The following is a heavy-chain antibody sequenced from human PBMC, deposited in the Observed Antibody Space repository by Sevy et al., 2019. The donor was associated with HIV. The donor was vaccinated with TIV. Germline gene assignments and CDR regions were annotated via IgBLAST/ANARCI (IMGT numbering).Heavy chain of an antibody. CDR1: GGAMNLYF. CDR2: ISSSGST. CDR3: ARESIGSTGDFDF. V-gene: IGHV4-4*08. D-gene: IGHD1-1*01. J-gene: IGHJ4*02. Sequence: SETLSLTCTVSGGAMNLYFWSWIRQPPGKGLEWIGYISSSGSTNYNPSLKSRVTISLSTSGNQFSLKLRSMTAADTAVYYCARESIGSTGDFDFWGQVTLVTVSS.